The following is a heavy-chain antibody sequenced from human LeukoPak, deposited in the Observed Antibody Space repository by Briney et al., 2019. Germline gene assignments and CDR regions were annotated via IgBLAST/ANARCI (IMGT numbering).Heavy chain of an antibody. D-gene: IGHD3-22*01. J-gene: IGHJ4*02. CDR2: TSAYNGNT. Sequence: ASVKVSCKASGYTFTSYGISWVRQAPGQGLEWMGWTSAYNGNTNYAQKLQGRVTMTTDTSTSTAYMELRSLRSDDTAVYYCARAPGDYDSSGPSGYWGQGTLVTVSS. V-gene: IGHV1-18*01. CDR3: ARAPGDYDSSGPSGY. CDR1: GYTFTSYG.